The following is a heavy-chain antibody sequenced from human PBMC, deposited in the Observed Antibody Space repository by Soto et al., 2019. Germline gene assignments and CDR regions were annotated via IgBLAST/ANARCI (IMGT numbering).Heavy chain of an antibody. CDR2: ISKSSGTI. V-gene: IGHV3-48*01. J-gene: IGHJ6*02. CDR1: GFSFSIYG. D-gene: IGHD3-16*01. Sequence: EVQLVESGGGLVQPGGSLRLSCAASGFSFSIYGRNWVRQAPGKGLEWISYISKSSGTILYADSVKGRFTISRDNDKNSLYLGMNSLRAEDTAVYYCARDAPDYAYDMDVWGQGTTVTVSS. CDR3: ARDAPDYAYDMDV.